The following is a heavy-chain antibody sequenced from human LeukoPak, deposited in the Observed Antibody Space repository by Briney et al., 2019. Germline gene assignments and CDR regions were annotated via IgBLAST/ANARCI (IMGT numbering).Heavy chain of an antibody. CDR3: ATRGY. Sequence: SETLSLTCTVSGGSIGSDYWQWIRQPPGKGLEWVGYIYNSGNNHYNSSLKSRVTISIDTSKNQFSLKLASVTAADTAVYSCATRGYWGQGTLVAVSS. CDR2: IYNSGNN. J-gene: IGHJ4*02. V-gene: IGHV4-59*08. CDR1: GGSIGSDY. D-gene: IGHD3-10*01.